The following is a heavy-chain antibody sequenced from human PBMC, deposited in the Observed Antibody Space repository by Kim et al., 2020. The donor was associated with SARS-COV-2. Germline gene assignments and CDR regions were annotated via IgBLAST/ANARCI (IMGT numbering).Heavy chain of an antibody. V-gene: IGHV3-30*18. CDR2: ISYDGSNK. D-gene: IGHD2-2*01. CDR1: GFTFSSYG. Sequence: GGSLRLSCAASGFTFSSYGMHWVRQAPGKGLEGVAVISYDGSNKYYVDSVTGRFTISRDNSKNTLYLQMNSLRAEDTAVYYCAKDRGSGTSAYYYYGMDV. CDR3: AKDRGSGTSAYYYYGMDV. J-gene: IGHJ6*01.